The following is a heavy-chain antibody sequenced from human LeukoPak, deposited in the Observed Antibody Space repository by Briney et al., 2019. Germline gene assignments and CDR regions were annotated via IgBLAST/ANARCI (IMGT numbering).Heavy chain of an antibody. CDR1: GFTVSSNY. Sequence: PSGGSLRLSCAASGFTVSSNYMSWVRQAPGKGLEWVSVIYSGGSTYYADSVKGRFTISRDNSKNTLYLQMNSLRAEDTAVYYCARDRYQEHYYYCYGMDVWGQGTTVTVSS. CDR2: IYSGGST. CDR3: ARDRYQEHYYYCYGMDV. V-gene: IGHV3-66*01. J-gene: IGHJ6*02. D-gene: IGHD1-14*01.